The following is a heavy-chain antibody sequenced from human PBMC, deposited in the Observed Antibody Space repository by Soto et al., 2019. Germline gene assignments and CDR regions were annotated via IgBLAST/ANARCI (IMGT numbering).Heavy chain of an antibody. Sequence: QLQLQESGSGLVKPSQTLSLTCAVSGGSISSGGYSWSWIRQPPGKGLEWIGYIYHSGSTYYNPYLKSRVTKSVDRSKNQFSLKLSSVTAADTAVDYCARGLLDYDSSGYYFDYWGQGTLVTVSS. V-gene: IGHV4-30-2*01. J-gene: IGHJ4*02. D-gene: IGHD3-22*01. CDR1: GGSISSGGYS. CDR2: IYHSGST. CDR3: ARGLLDYDSSGYYFDY.